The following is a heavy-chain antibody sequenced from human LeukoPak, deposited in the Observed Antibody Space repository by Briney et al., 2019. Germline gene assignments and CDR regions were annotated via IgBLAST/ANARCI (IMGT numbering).Heavy chain of an antibody. J-gene: IGHJ3*02. CDR2: INSSGGST. Sequence: ASVKVSCKASGYTFTSYYMHWVRQAPGQGLEWMGIINSSGGSTSYAQKFQGRVTMTRDTSISTAYMELSRLTSDDTAVYYCASKGAGYCRDTNCQGAFDIWGQGTMVTVSS. V-gene: IGHV1-46*01. D-gene: IGHD2-2*01. CDR1: GYTFTSYY. CDR3: ASKGAGYCRDTNCQGAFDI.